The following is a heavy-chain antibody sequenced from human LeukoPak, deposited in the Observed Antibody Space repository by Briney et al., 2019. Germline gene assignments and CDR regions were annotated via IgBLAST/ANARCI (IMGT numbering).Heavy chain of an antibody. CDR1: RGSISGYS. D-gene: IGHD4/OR15-4a*01. CDR2: IYYSGDT. Sequence: SETLSLTCTVSRGSISGYSWSWIRQSPGGALEWIGYIYYSGDTAYNPSLRSRVTMSVDTSKNQLSLQLSSITTADTAVYYCVRGPYGASISKWFDPWGQGTQVIVSP. V-gene: IGHV4-59*01. CDR3: VRGPYGASISKWFDP. J-gene: IGHJ5*02.